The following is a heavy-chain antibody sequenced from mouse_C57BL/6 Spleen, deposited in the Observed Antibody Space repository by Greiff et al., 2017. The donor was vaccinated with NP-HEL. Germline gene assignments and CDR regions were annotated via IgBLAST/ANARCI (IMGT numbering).Heavy chain of an antibody. D-gene: IGHD1-1*01. CDR2: INPSNGGT. V-gene: IGHV1-53*01. CDR3: ARWGNYGSGAY. J-gene: IGHJ3*01. Sequence: QVQLQQSGTELVKPGASVKLSCTASGYTFTSDCMHWVKQRPGQGLEWIGNINPSNGGTNYNEKFKGKATMTADKSSSTAYMQLSSLTSEDSAVSYCARWGNYGSGAYWGQGTLVTVSA. CDR1: GYTFTSDC.